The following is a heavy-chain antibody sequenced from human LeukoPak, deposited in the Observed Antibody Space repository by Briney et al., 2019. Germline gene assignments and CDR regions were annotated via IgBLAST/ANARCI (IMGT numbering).Heavy chain of an antibody. CDR2: ISYDGSNK. Sequence: QPGGPLRLSCAASGFTFSSYAMHWVRQAPGKGLEWVAVISYDGSNKYYADSVKGRFTISRDNSKNTLYLQMNSLRAEDTAVYYCARGRVVVAYFDYWGQGTLVTVSS. V-gene: IGHV3-30*04. CDR3: ARGRVVVAYFDY. D-gene: IGHD2-15*01. CDR1: GFTFSSYA. J-gene: IGHJ4*02.